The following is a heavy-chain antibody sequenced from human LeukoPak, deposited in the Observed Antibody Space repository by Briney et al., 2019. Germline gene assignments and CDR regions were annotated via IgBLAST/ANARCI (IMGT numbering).Heavy chain of an antibody. J-gene: IGHJ4*02. V-gene: IGHV3-33*05. CDR2: IQSNGRNK. CDR3: ARESEGGTGTSCPDY. CDR1: GFIFSSDD. Sequence: WGSLRLSCAASGFIFSSDDMHWVRQAPGKGLEWVAGIQSNGRNKYYVDSVKGRFAISRDNSKSTLYLQVNSLRVEDTALYYCARESEGGTGTSCPDYWGQGTLVTVSS. D-gene: IGHD2-2*01.